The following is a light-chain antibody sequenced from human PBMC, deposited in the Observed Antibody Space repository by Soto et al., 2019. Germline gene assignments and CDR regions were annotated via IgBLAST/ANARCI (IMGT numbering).Light chain of an antibody. CDR3: QQYGSSQYT. J-gene: IGKJ2*01. V-gene: IGKV3-20*01. Sequence: EIVLTQSPGTLSLSPGERATLSCRASQSVNNNYLAWYQQKPGQAPRLLIYGASSRATGIPDRFSGSGSGTDFTLTIRRLEPEDLAVYYCQQYGSSQYTFGQGPKLAIK. CDR1: QSVNNNY. CDR2: GAS.